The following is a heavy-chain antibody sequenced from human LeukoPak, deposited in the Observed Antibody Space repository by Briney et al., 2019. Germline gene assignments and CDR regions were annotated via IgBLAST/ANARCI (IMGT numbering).Heavy chain of an antibody. V-gene: IGHV4-4*07. CDR2: IYTSGST. D-gene: IGHD3-22*01. CDR1: GGSISSYY. CDR3: ARGPQLVGYYYIDV. Sequence: SETLSLTCTVSGGSISSYYWSWIRQPAGKGLEWIGRIYTSGSTNYNPSLKSRVTMSVDTSKNQFSLKLSSVTPDDTALYYCARGPQLVGYYYIDVWDKGTTVTVSS. J-gene: IGHJ6*03.